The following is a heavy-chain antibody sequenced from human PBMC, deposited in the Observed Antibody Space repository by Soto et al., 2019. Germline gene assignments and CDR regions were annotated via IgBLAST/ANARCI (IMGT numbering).Heavy chain of an antibody. J-gene: IGHJ3*02. V-gene: IGHV1-2*04. CDR2: INPNSGGT. CDR1: GYPFTGYY. CDR3: ARGEHAEIDAFDI. Sequence: GSVKVCSKASGYPFTGYYIHSVRQAPGQGLEWMGWINPNSGGTNYAQKFQGWVTMTRDTSISTAYMELSRLRSDDTAVYYCARGEHAEIDAFDIWGQGTMVTVSS.